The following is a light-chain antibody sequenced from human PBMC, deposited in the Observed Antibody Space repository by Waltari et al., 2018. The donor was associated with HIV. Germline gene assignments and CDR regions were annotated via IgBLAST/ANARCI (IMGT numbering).Light chain of an antibody. CDR2: KDT. Sequence: SYELTQPPSVSVSPGQTARITCSGDALPKQYAYLYQQKPGQAPVLVIYKDTERPSGIPERFSGASSGTTVTLTITGVQAEDEASYYCQSTHSRGTYVVFGGGTKLTVL. J-gene: IGLJ2*01. V-gene: IGLV3-25*03. CDR1: ALPKQY. CDR3: QSTHSRGTYVV.